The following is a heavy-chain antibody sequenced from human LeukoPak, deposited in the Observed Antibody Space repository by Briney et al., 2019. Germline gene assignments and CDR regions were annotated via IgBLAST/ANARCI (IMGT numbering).Heavy chain of an antibody. D-gene: IGHD5-24*01. J-gene: IGHJ4*02. CDR3: ASARWDS. V-gene: IGHV4-34*01. CDR1: GGSFSGYY. Sequence: SETLSLTCAVYGGSFSGYYWSWIRQPPGKGLEWIGEVYHSGSTNYNPSLKSRVTISVDKSKNLFSLELTSVTAADTAMYYCASARWDSWGQGTLVTVSS. CDR2: VYHSGST.